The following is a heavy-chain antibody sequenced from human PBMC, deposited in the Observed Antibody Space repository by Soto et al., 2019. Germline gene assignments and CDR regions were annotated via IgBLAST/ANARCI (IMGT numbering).Heavy chain of an antibody. D-gene: IGHD4-4*01. CDR2: ILHDGSAE. J-gene: IGHJ6*02. CDR3: ARSRDGYSFYFYYGMGG. V-gene: IGHV3-30*03. Sequence: GGALGLCCAAGGFIFTRYGMHWVRQALGKGLEWMALILHDGSAEYYADCVKCRFTISRDNSKNTLYLQMNSLTAEDTAVYYCARSRDGYSFYFYYGMGGWGQGTTVTVSS. CDR1: GFIFTRYG.